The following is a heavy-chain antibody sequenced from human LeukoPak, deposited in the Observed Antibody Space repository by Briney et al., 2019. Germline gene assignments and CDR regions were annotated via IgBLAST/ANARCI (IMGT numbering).Heavy chain of an antibody. J-gene: IGHJ3*02. CDR2: IYYSGST. D-gene: IGHD3-22*01. CDR3: ARTKRGDSSGYYYDAFDI. V-gene: IGHV4-39*07. Sequence: PSETLSLTCTVSGGSISSSSYYWGWIRQPPGKGLEWIGSIYYSGSTYYNPSLKSRVTISVDTSKNQFSLKLSSVTAADTAVYYCARTKRGDSSGYYYDAFDIWGQGTMVTVSS. CDR1: GGSISSSSYY.